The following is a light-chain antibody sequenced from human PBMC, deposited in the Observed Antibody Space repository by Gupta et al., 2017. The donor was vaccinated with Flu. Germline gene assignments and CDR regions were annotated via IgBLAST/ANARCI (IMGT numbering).Light chain of an antibody. CDR3: SSYAGSNNVL. CDR2: DVN. Sequence: QSALTQPPSASGSPGQSVTSSCTGTSSDVGGYNYVSWYQQHPGKAPKLMIYDVNKRPSGVPDRFSGSKSGDTASLTVSGLQADDEADYYCSSYAGSNNVLFGGGTKLIVL. J-gene: IGLJ2*01. CDR1: SSDVGGYNY. V-gene: IGLV2-8*01.